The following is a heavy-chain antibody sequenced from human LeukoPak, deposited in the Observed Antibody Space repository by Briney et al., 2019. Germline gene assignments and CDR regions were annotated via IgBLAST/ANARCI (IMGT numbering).Heavy chain of an antibody. CDR1: GFTFSSYG. J-gene: IGHJ3*02. Sequence: PGGSLRLSCAASGFTFSSYGMHWVRQAPGKGLEWVAFIRYDGSNKYYADSVKGRFTISRDNSKNTLYLQMNSLRAKDTAVYYCAKGRSGFSLYDVFDIWGQGTMVTVSS. D-gene: IGHD5-12*01. CDR3: AKGRSGFSLYDVFDI. CDR2: IRYDGSNK. V-gene: IGHV3-30*02.